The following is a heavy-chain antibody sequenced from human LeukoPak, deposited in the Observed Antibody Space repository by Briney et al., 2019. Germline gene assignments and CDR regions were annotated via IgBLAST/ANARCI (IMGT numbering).Heavy chain of an antibody. CDR2: ISGSGGST. J-gene: IGHJ4*02. CDR1: GFTFSSYA. CDR3: AKEGARTSGYFDY. V-gene: IGHV3-23*01. Sequence: PGASLRLSCAASGFTFSSYAMSWVRQAPGKGLEWVSAISGSGGSTCYADSVKGRFTISRDNSKNTLYLQMNSLRAEDTAVYYCAKEGARTSGYFDYWGQGTLVTVSS. D-gene: IGHD3-10*01.